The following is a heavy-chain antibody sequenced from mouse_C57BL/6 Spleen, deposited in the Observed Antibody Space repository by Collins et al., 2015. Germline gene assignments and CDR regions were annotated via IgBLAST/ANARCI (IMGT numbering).Heavy chain of an antibody. CDR2: IRSKSNNYAT. J-gene: IGHJ3*01. CDR3: VRRIAY. Sequence: GLEWVARIRSKSNNYATYYADSVKDRFTISRDDSQSMLYLQMNNLKTEDTAMYYCVRRIAYWGQGTLVTVSA. V-gene: IGHV10S3*01.